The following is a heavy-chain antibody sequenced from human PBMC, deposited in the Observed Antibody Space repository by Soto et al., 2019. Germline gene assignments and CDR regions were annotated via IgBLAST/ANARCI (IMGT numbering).Heavy chain of an antibody. Sequence: QLQLQESGPGLVKPSETLSLTCTVSGGSISSSSYYWGWIRQPPGKGLEWVGGIYDSWSTYYNPSLKRRVTISLDTSKNQFSLNLSSVTAADTAVYYCARHRLGVTMVRGVITKYNWFDPWGQGTLVTVSS. V-gene: IGHV4-39*01. CDR3: ARHRLGVTMVRGVITKYNWFDP. CDR2: IYDSWST. J-gene: IGHJ5*02. D-gene: IGHD3-10*01. CDR1: GGSISSSSYY.